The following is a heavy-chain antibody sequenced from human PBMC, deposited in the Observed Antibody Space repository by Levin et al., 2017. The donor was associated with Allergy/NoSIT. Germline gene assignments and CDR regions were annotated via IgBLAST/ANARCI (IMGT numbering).Heavy chain of an antibody. CDR2: ISPYNGYT. Sequence: KPGESLKISCKASGYTFTSSDISWVRQAPGQGLEWMGWISPYNGYTKYAQKLQGRLTMTTDTSTSTAYMELRSLRSDDTAVYYCARGGHFGDYGDYWGPGTVVTVSS. CDR1: GYTFTSSD. CDR3: ARGGHFGDYGDY. V-gene: IGHV1-18*01. D-gene: IGHD4-17*01. J-gene: IGHJ4*02.